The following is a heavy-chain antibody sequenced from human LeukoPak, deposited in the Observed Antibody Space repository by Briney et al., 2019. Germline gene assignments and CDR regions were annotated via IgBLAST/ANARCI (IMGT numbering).Heavy chain of an antibody. CDR3: AKDLYDSSGYYPNGGPDY. J-gene: IGHJ4*02. Sequence: HPGGSLRLSCAASGFTFSSYAMSWVRQAPGKGLEWVSAISGSGGSTYYADSVKGRFTISRDNSKNTLYLQMNSLRAEDTAVYYCAKDLYDSSGYYPNGGPDYWGQGTLVTVSS. D-gene: IGHD3-22*01. CDR1: GFTFSSYA. CDR2: ISGSGGST. V-gene: IGHV3-23*01.